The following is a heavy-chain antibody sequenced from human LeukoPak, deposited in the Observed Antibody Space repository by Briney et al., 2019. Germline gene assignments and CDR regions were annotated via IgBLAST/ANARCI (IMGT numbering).Heavy chain of an antibody. J-gene: IGHJ4*02. Sequence: GGSLRLSCAASGFTFTSYWMHWVRQPPGKGLVWVSRVEHDGSRTAYADSVTGRFTVSRDNARNMVYLQMNSLRAEDTAVYYCATDLGWGQGTLVTVSS. D-gene: IGHD4-17*01. V-gene: IGHV3-74*01. CDR3: ATDLG. CDR1: GFTFTSYW. CDR2: VEHDGSRT.